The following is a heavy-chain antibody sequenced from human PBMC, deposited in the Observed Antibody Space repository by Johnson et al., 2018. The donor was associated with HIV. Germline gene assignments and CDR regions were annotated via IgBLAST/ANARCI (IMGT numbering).Heavy chain of an antibody. CDR2: INWNGGST. J-gene: IGHJ3*02. V-gene: IGHV3-20*04. Sequence: VQLVESGGGLVKPGGSLRLSCAASGFIFSDAWMNWVRQAPGKGLEWVSGINWNGGSTGYADSVKGRFTISRDNAKNSLYLQMNSLRAEDTALYYCARVSTMIVVARNDAFDIWGQGTMVTVSS. CDR3: ARVSTMIVVARNDAFDI. D-gene: IGHD3-22*01. CDR1: GFIFSDAW.